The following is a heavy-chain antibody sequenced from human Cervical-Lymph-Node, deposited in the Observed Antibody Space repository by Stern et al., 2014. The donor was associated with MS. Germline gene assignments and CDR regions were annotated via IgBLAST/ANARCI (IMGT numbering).Heavy chain of an antibody. CDR1: GGSISSYY. Sequence: QLQLQESGPGLVKPSETLSLTCTVSGGSISSYYWRWIRQPPGKGLEWIGYISNTGTTNYNPSLKSRVTISVDTAKNHFSLKLSSVTAADTAVYYCAREWYTSGWWAVDHWGQGTLVTVSP. CDR2: ISNTGTT. CDR3: AREWYTSGWWAVDH. J-gene: IGHJ4*02. D-gene: IGHD6-19*01. V-gene: IGHV4-59*01.